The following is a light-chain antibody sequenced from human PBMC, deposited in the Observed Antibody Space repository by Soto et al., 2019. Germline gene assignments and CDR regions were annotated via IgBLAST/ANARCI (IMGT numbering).Light chain of an antibody. CDR3: LQAARSPLT. J-gene: IGKJ4*01. Sequence: DAVMTQSPLSLPVTLGQPASISCMSSQSLVYSDGNIHLTWFQQRPGQSPRRLICQVSNQDSGVPDRFSGSGSGTEYTLKISKVEAEDVGTYYCLQAARSPLTSGGGTKVEIK. CDR1: QSLVYSDGNIH. V-gene: IGKV2-30*01. CDR2: QVS.